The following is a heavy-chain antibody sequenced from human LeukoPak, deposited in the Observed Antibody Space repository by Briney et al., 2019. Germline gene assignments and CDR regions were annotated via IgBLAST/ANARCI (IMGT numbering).Heavy chain of an antibody. D-gene: IGHD3-10*01. CDR2: INHSGST. CDR1: GGSFSGYY. V-gene: IGHV4-34*01. J-gene: IGHJ3*02. Sequence: PSETLSLTCAVYGGSFSGYYWSWSRQPPGKGLEWIGEINHSGSTNYNPSLKSRVTISVDTSKNQFSLKLSSVTAADTAVYYCARRNGVLWFGELHDAFDIWGQGTMVTVSS. CDR3: ARRNGVLWFGELHDAFDI.